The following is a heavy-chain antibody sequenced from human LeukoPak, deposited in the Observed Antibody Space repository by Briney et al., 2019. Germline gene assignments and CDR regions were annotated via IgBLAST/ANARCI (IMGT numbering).Heavy chain of an antibody. J-gene: IGHJ4*02. D-gene: IGHD6-19*01. CDR2: INPSGGST. CDR1: GYTFTGYY. V-gene: IGHV1-46*01. CDR3: AREGRAWLVYVY. Sequence: ASVKVSCKASGYTFTGYYMHWVRQAPGQGLEWMGIINPSGGSTSYAQKFQGRVTMTRDKSTSTVYMELSSLRSEDTAVYYCAREGRAWLVYVYWGQGTLVTVSS.